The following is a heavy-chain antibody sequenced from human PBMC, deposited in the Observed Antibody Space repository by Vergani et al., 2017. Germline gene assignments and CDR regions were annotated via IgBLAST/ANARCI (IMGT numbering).Heavy chain of an antibody. CDR1: GFTSSYYA. V-gene: IGHV3-30*03. D-gene: IGHD2-8*01. J-gene: IGHJ1*01. CDR3: ATKSCDTRGCQIVYFRE. CDR2: ISYDGTQK. Sequence: QVHLVESGGGVVQPGRSLRLSCVVSGFTSSYYALHWVRQAPGKGLEWVAVISYDGTQKYYADSVKGRFTISRDNSKSTLYLQMNSLRTEDTAVYYCATKSCDTRGCQIVYFREWGQGTKVTVSS.